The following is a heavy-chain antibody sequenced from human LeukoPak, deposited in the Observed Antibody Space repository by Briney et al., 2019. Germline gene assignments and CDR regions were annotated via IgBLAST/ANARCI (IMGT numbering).Heavy chain of an antibody. CDR2: TYYRSKWYN. Sequence: SQTLSLTCAISGDSVSSNSAALNWIRQSPSRGLEWLARTYYRSKWYNDYAVSVKSRITINPGTSKNQFSLQLNSVTPEDTAVYYCAREDIVVVTGSGSYYKSFDYWGQGTLVTVSS. CDR3: AREDIVVVTGSGSYYKSFDY. D-gene: IGHD3-10*01. J-gene: IGHJ4*02. V-gene: IGHV6-1*01. CDR1: GDSVSSNSAA.